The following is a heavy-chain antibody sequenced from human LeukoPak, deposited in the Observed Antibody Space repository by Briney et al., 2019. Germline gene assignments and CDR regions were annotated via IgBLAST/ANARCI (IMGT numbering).Heavy chain of an antibody. CDR1: GGSFSGYY. V-gene: IGHV3-23*01. D-gene: IGHD6-19*01. Sequence: PSETLSLTCAVYGGSFSGYYWSWVRQAPGKGLEWVSAISGSGGSTYYADSVKGRFTTSRDNSKNTLYLQMNSLRAEDTVVYYCAKDPSSGWYVSFGYWGQGTLVTVSS. CDR3: AKDPSSGWYVSFGY. J-gene: IGHJ4*02. CDR2: ISGSGGST.